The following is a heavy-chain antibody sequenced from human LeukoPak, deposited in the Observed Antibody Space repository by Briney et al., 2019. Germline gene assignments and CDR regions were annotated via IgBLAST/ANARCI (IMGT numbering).Heavy chain of an antibody. D-gene: IGHD3-9*01. Sequence: GASVKVSCKASGYTFTSYGISWVRQAPGQGLEWMGWISAYNGNTNYAQKLQGRVTMTTDTSTSTAYMELRSLRSDDTAVYYCARDLDDILTGYYTTVDYWGQGTLVTVSS. J-gene: IGHJ4*02. CDR3: ARDLDDILTGYYTTVDY. CDR1: GYTFTSYG. CDR2: ISAYNGNT. V-gene: IGHV1-18*01.